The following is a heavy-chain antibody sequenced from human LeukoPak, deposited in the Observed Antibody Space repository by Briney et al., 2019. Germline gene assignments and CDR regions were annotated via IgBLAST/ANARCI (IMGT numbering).Heavy chain of an antibody. J-gene: IGHJ4*02. D-gene: IGHD3-10*01. Sequence: SQTLSLTCTVSGASISSDAYYWSWIRQHPGQGLEWIGYIYYTGSTYYNPSLKSRVTISVDTSKNQFSLKLSSVTAADTAVYYCARGGSFSFFDYWGQGTLVTVSS. V-gene: IGHV4-31*03. CDR3: ARGGSFSFFDY. CDR1: GASISSDAYY. CDR2: IYYTGST.